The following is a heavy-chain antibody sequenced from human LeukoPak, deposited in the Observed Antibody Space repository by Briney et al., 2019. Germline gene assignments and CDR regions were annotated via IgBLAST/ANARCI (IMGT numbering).Heavy chain of an antibody. J-gene: IGHJ4*02. CDR2: IYYSGST. D-gene: IGHD3-22*01. CDR1: GGSISSYY. V-gene: IGHV4-59*01. Sequence: SETLSLTCTVSGGSISSYYWNWIRQPPGKGLEWIGYIYYSGSTNYNPSLKSRVTISVDTSKNQFSLKLSSETAADTAVYYCARGADSSGYYSIFYFDYWGQGTLVTVSS. CDR3: ARGADSSGYYSIFYFDY.